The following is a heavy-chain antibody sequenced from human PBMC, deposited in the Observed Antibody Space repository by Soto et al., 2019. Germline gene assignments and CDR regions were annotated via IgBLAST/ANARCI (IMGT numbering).Heavy chain of an antibody. V-gene: IGHV3-30*04. D-gene: IGHD2-15*01. CDR2: ISNDGRGK. CDR3: ARDQCLGGGRSCYYFDI. Sequence: QVQLVESAGGVVQPGRSLRLSCAASGFTFTTYAIHWVRQAPAKGLERVAVISNDGRGKYYADSVKGRFTISRDNSKNTLYLQMNSLRSDDTAVYYCARDQCLGGGRSCYYFDIWGQGTLVTVSS. J-gene: IGHJ4*02. CDR1: GFTFTTYA.